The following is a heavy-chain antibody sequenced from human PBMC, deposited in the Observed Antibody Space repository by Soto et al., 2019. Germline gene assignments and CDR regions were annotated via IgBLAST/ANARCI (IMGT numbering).Heavy chain of an antibody. CDR1: GFTFTSSA. Sequence: ASVKVSCKASGFTFTSSAVQWVRQARGQRLEWIGWIVVGSGNTNCAQKFQERVTITRDMSTSTAYMELSSLRSEDTAVYYCAALYDSSGLPIDYWGQGTLVTVSS. D-gene: IGHD3-22*01. V-gene: IGHV1-58*01. CDR3: AALYDSSGLPIDY. CDR2: IVVGSGNT. J-gene: IGHJ4*02.